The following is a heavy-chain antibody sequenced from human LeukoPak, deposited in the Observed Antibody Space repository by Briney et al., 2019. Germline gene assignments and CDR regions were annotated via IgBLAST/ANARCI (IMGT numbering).Heavy chain of an antibody. J-gene: IGHJ6*04. Sequence: GGSLRLSCAASGFSFGSSWMSWVRQAPGKGLEWVANIYQDGTEKYYLDSVKGRFTISRDNAKNSLYLQMNSLRAEDTAVYYCAELGITMIGGVWGKGTTVTISS. CDR2: IYQDGTEK. CDR3: AELGITMIGGV. CDR1: GFSFGSSW. D-gene: IGHD3-10*02. V-gene: IGHV3-7*01.